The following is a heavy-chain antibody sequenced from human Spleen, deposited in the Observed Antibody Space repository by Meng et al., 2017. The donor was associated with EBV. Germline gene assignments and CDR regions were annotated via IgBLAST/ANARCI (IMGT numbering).Heavy chain of an antibody. J-gene: IGHJ4*02. CDR2: VHFTGST. CDR1: GDSIRSFYY. V-gene: IGHV4-39*02. Sequence: QLQPQESGPGQVKPSAXPSSTCTVSGDSIRSFYYWGGIPQPPGRGLEWIGSVHFTGSTYYSPSLKSRVTVSVDTSKNQFSLMLTSVTSADTAVYYCARDQRWLQPDFDYRGQGTQVTVSS. CDR3: ARDQRWLQPDFDY. D-gene: IGHD5-24*01.